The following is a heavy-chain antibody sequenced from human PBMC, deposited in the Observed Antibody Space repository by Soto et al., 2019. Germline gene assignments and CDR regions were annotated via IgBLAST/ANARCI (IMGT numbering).Heavy chain of an antibody. Sequence: GGSLRLSCAASGFTFSSYGMHWVRQAPGKGLEWVAVISYDGSNKYYADSVKGRFTISRDNSKNTLYLQMNSLRAEDTAVYYCAKDTGSDTAMVTIEAHHRNYYGMDVWGQGTTVTVSS. V-gene: IGHV3-30*18. D-gene: IGHD5-18*01. CDR1: GFTFSSYG. J-gene: IGHJ6*02. CDR3: AKDTGSDTAMVTIEAHHRNYYGMDV. CDR2: ISYDGSNK.